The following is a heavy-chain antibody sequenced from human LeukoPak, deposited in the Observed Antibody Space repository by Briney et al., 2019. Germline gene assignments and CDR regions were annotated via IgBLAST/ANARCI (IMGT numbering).Heavy chain of an antibody. Sequence: PSGTLSLTCAVSGYSISSTNWWGWIRHPPGKGQEWIGYIYYSGNTYYTQSLRGRFTISVDTSKNKFSLQMSSVTAIDTAIYYCAKSVDGGNSPFDYWGQGTLVTVSS. J-gene: IGHJ4*02. CDR3: AKSVDGGNSPFDY. V-gene: IGHV4-28*01. CDR1: GYSISSTNW. D-gene: IGHD4-23*01. CDR2: IYYSGNT.